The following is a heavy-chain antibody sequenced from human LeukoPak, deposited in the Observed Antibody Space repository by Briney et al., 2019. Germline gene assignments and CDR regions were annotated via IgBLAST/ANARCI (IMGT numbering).Heavy chain of an antibody. D-gene: IGHD2-15*01. CDR2: IIPILGIA. V-gene: IGHV1-69*04. Sequence: SVKVSCKASGGTFSSYAISWVRQAPGQGLEWMGRIIPILGIANYAQKFQGRVTITADKSTSTAYMELSSLRSEDTAVYYCASDSGGSPVGAFDIWGQGTMVTVSS. CDR1: GGTFSSYA. CDR3: ASDSGGSPVGAFDI. J-gene: IGHJ3*02.